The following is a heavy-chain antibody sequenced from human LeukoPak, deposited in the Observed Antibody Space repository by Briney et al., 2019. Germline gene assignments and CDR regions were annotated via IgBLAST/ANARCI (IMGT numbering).Heavy chain of an antibody. J-gene: IGHJ3*01. D-gene: IGHD2-21*01. CDR3: ATEKIPDEHRGAFDV. Sequence: GGSLRLSCAASGFTVSSNFMGWVRQVPGKGLEWVSAIYSGGTTHYAESVKGRFTISRDNSKNTLYLQMNSLRVEDTAVYYCATEKIPDEHRGAFDVWGQGTMVTVSS. CDR2: IYSGGTT. V-gene: IGHV3-53*01. CDR1: GFTVSSNF.